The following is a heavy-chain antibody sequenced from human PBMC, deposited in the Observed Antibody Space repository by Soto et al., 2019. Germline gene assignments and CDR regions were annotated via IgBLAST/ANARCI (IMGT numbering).Heavy chain of an antibody. D-gene: IGHD2-15*01. CDR3: ARGQTLGCSGGSCYSYYYGMDV. J-gene: IGHJ6*02. CDR2: INHSGST. V-gene: IGHV4-34*01. Sequence: LSLTCAVYGGSFSGYYWSWIRQPPGKGLEWIGEINHSGSTNYNPSLKSRVTISVDTSKNQFSLKLSSVTAADTAVYYCARGQTLGCSGGSCYSYYYGMDVWGQGTTVTVSS. CDR1: GGSFSGYY.